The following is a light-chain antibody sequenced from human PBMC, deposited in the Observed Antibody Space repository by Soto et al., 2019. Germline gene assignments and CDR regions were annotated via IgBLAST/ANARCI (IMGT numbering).Light chain of an antibody. CDR2: AAS. Sequence: DIPMTQSPSSLSASVGDRVTITCRASQSISSYLNWYQQKPGKAPKLLIYAASSLQSGVPSRFSGRGSGTDFTLTISSLQPEDFATYYCQQSFRTPRTFGQGTKVEIK. CDR3: QQSFRTPRT. V-gene: IGKV1-39*01. J-gene: IGKJ1*01. CDR1: QSISSY.